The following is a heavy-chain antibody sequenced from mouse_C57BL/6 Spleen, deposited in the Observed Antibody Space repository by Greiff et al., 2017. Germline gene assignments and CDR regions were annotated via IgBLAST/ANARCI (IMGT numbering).Heavy chain of an antibody. CDR1: GYAFTNYL. CDR2: INPGSGGT. J-gene: IGHJ2*01. Sequence: QVQLQQSGAELVRPGTSVKVSCKASGYAFTNYLIEWVKQRPGQGLEWIGVINPGSGGTNYNEKFKGKATLTADKSSSTAYMQLSSLTSEDSAVYFSARAPFYGSDCWGQGTTLTVAS. CDR3: ARAPFYGSDC. D-gene: IGHD1-1*01. V-gene: IGHV1-54*01.